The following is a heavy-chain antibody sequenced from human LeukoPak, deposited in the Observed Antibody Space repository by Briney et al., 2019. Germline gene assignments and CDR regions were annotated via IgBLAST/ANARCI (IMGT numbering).Heavy chain of an antibody. D-gene: IGHD6-19*01. CDR3: ARQGSSSGWYYRGGFDY. CDR2: IYYSGST. CDR1: GGSISSYY. Sequence: PSETLSLTCTVSGGSISSYYWSWIRQPPGKGLEWIGYIYYSGSTNYNPSLKSRVTISVDTSKNQFSLKLSSVTAADTAVYYCARQGSSSGWYYRGGFDYWGQGTLVTVSS. V-gene: IGHV4-59*01. J-gene: IGHJ4*02.